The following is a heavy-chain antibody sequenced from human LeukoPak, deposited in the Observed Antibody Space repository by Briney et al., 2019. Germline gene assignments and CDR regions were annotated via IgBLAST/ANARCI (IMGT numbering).Heavy chain of an antibody. D-gene: IGHD2-21*02. CDR3: AKGDPDAFDI. Sequence: GSLLLSCAASGFTFSSYGMHWVRPAPGKGLEWVAFIRYDGSNKYYADSVKGRFTISRDNSKDTLYLQMNSLRAEDTAVYYCAKGDPDAFDIWGQGTMVTVSS. CDR2: IRYDGSNK. V-gene: IGHV3-30*02. CDR1: GFTFSSYG. J-gene: IGHJ3*02.